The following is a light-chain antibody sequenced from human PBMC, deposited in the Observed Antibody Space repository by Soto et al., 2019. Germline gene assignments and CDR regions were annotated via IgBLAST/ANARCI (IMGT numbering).Light chain of an antibody. CDR2: EVS. V-gene: IGKV2-30*01. CDR3: MQGTHWPPYT. CDR1: QSLAYSDGNTY. Sequence: DVVLSQSPLSLPVTLGQPASISCRSSQSLAYSDGNTYLNWFQQRPGQSPRRLIYEVSNRDSGVPDRFSGSGSGTDFTLKITRVEAEDLGVYYCMQGTHWPPYTFGQGTKLEI. J-gene: IGKJ2*01.